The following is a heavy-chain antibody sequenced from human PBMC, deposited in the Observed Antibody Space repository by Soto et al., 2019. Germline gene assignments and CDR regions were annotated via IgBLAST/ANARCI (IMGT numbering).Heavy chain of an antibody. CDR2: IWNDGNTQ. J-gene: IGHJ4*02. V-gene: IGHV3-33*01. Sequence: QVQLVDSGGGVVQPGKSLRLSCVASGFSFSTYAMDWVRQAPGKGLEWVAVIWNDGNTQYYADSVKGRFAMSRDNSGNTMYLQMNSLRADDTAMYYCARGGKGSGSFSLDYWGQGTLVIVSS. CDR3: ARGGKGSGSFSLDY. CDR1: GFSFSTYA. D-gene: IGHD3-10*01.